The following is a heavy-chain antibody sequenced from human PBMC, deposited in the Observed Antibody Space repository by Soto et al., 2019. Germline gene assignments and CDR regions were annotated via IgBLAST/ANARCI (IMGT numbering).Heavy chain of an antibody. J-gene: IGHJ6*03. CDR3: AKHVEYSSSPGYMDV. D-gene: IGHD6-6*01. Sequence: GGSLRLSCAASGFTFSSYAMSWVRQAPGKGLEWVSAISGSGGSTYYADSVKGRFTISRDNSKNTLYLQMNSLRAEDTAVYYCAKHVEYSSSPGYMDVWGKGTTVTVSS. CDR1: GFTFSSYA. CDR2: ISGSGGST. V-gene: IGHV3-23*01.